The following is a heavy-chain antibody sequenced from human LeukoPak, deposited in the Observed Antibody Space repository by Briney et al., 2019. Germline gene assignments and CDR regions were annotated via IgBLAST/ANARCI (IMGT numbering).Heavy chain of an antibody. J-gene: IGHJ4*02. Sequence: PGGSLRLSCAASGFTFSSYAMHWVRQAPGKGLEWVAVISYDGSNKYYADSVKGRFTISRDNSKNTLYLQMNSLRAEDTAVYYCARDTDSGYDIARALFDYWGQGTLVTVSS. CDR2: ISYDGSNK. D-gene: IGHD5-12*01. CDR1: GFTFSSYA. CDR3: ARDTDSGYDIARALFDY. V-gene: IGHV3-30-3*01.